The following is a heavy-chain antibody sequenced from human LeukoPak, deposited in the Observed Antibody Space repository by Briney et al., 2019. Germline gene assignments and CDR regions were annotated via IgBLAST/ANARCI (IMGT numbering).Heavy chain of an antibody. CDR3: SRDRCTGGSCYGLDH. D-gene: IGHD2-15*01. J-gene: IGHJ4*02. CDR1: GFSFSDYG. Sequence: PGGSLRLSCAASGFSFSDYGMHWVRQATGKGLEWVAFIWYDGSKKYYADSVKGRFTISRDNSRNTLYLQMNSLRAEDTAAYYCSRDRCTGGSCYGLDHWGQGTLVTVSS. CDR2: IWYDGSKK. V-gene: IGHV3-33*01.